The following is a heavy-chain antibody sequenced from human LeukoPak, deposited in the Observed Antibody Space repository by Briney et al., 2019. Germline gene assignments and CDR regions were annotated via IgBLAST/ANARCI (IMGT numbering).Heavy chain of an antibody. Sequence: GGSLRLSCAASGFTFSSYGMHWVRQAPGKGLEWVAVMSYDGSNKYYADSVKGRFTISRDNSKNTLYLQMNSLRAEDTAVYYRANGRYYDSSGYPEFDYWGQGTLVTVSS. J-gene: IGHJ4*02. CDR2: MSYDGSNK. V-gene: IGHV3-30*18. CDR1: GFTFSSYG. D-gene: IGHD3-22*01. CDR3: ANGRYYDSSGYPEFDY.